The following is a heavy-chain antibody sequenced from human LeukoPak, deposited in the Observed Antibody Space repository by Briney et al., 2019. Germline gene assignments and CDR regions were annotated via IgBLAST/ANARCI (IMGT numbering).Heavy chain of an antibody. CDR2: IYYSGST. CDR3: ARGGYYYDSSGYYGGQYDY. J-gene: IGHJ4*02. CDR1: GGSISSYY. V-gene: IGHV4-59*01. Sequence: SETLSLTCTVSGGSISSYYWRWIRQPPGKGLEWIGYIYYSGSTNYNPSLKSRVTISVDTSKNQFSLKLSSVTAADTAVYYCARGGYYYDSSGYYGGQYDYWGQGTLVTVSS. D-gene: IGHD3-22*01.